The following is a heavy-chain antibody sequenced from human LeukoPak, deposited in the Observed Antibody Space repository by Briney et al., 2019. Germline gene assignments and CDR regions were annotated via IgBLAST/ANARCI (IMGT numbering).Heavy chain of an antibody. D-gene: IGHD2-8*01. CDR1: GFTFNNYW. CDR3: AKDLVLMVYAIRFDP. Sequence: PGGSLRLSCAASGFTFNNYWMHWVRQAPGKGLEWVSAISGSGGSTYYADSVKGRFTISRDNSKNTLYLQMNSLRAEDTAVYYCAKDLVLMVYAIRFDPWGQGTLVTVSS. CDR2: ISGSGGST. J-gene: IGHJ5*02. V-gene: IGHV3-23*01.